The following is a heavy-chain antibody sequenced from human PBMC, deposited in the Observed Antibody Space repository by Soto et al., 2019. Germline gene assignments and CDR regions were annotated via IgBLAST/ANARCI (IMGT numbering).Heavy chain of an antibody. Sequence: SETLSLTCTVSGGSVSSGSYYWSWIRQPPGKGLEWIGYIYYSGSTNYNPSLKSRVTISVDTSKNQFSLKLSSVTAADTAVYYCARSPITMVRGGNWFDHWGQGTLVTVSS. CDR1: GGSVSSGSYY. J-gene: IGHJ5*02. D-gene: IGHD3-10*01. CDR2: IYYSGST. V-gene: IGHV4-61*01. CDR3: ARSPITMVRGGNWFDH.